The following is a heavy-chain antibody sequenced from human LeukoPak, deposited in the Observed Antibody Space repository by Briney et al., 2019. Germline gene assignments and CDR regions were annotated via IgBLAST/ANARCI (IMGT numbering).Heavy chain of an antibody. CDR3: ARADFIDAGPYVIAP. D-gene: IGHD3-3*01. Sequence: ASVKVSCKTSGYTFTDYYIHWVRQAPGQGLEWMGWINTKTGRTSFARTFQGRVTLTRDPSITTVYMDMAWLTSDDTANYFCARADFIDAGPYVIAPWGQGTLVTVSS. CDR1: GYTFTDYY. V-gene: IGHV1-2*02. CDR2: INTKTGRT. J-gene: IGHJ5*02.